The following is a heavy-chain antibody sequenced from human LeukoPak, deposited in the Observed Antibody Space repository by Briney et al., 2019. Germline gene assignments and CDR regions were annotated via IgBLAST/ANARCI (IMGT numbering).Heavy chain of an antibody. V-gene: IGHV4-39*07. D-gene: IGHD5-24*01. Sequence: SETLSLTCTVSGGSISSSSYYWGWIRQPPGKGLEWIGSSGSTYYNPSLKSRVTMSVDKSKNQFSLKLSSVTAADTAVYYCARDVMATIVVWYFDLWGRGTLVTVSS. CDR3: ARDVMATIVVWYFDL. CDR2: SGST. CDR1: GGSISSSSYY. J-gene: IGHJ2*01.